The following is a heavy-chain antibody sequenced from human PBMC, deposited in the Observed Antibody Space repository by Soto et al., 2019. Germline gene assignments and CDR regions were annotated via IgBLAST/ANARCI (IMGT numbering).Heavy chain of an antibody. CDR1: GYTFTSYY. J-gene: IGHJ6*02. Sequence: QVQLVQSGAEVKKPGASVKVSCKASGYTFTSYYMNWVRQAPGQGLEWMGIINPSGGSTSYAQKFQGRGTITRDTSTSTVYMELSSLRSDDTAVYYCARDPNDRVLSVFDYYYYYGMDVWGQGTTVTVSS. V-gene: IGHV1-46*03. D-gene: IGHD2-8*01. CDR2: INPSGGST. CDR3: ARDPNDRVLSVFDYYYYYGMDV.